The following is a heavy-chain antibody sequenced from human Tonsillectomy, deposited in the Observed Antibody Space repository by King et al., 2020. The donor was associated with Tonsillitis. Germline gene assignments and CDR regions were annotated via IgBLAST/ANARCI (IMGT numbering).Heavy chain of an antibody. D-gene: IGHD4-11*01. J-gene: IGHJ6*02. V-gene: IGHV3-30*18. CDR1: GFTFSSYG. Sequence: VQLVESGGGVVQPGRSLRLSCAASGFTFSSYGMHWVRQAPGKGLEWVAVISYDGSNKYYADSVKGRFTISRDNSKNTLYLQMNSLRAEDTAVYYCAKVSVTKPSYYYYGMDVWGQGTTVTVSS. CDR2: ISYDGSNK. CDR3: AKVSVTKPSYYYYGMDV.